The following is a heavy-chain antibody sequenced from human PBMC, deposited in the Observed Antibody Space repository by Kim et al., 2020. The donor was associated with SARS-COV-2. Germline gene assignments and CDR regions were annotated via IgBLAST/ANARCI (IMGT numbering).Heavy chain of an antibody. CDR2: IWYDGSNK. D-gene: IGHD6-13*01. Sequence: GGSLRLSCAASGFTFSSYAMHWVRQAPGKGLEWVAVIWYDGSNKYYADSVKGRFTISRDNSKNTLYLQMNSLRAEDTAVYYCARDGEQQLGLQSSYYYYGMDVWGQGTTVTVSS. J-gene: IGHJ6*02. CDR1: GFTFSSYA. V-gene: IGHV3-33*01. CDR3: ARDGEQQLGLQSSYYYYGMDV.